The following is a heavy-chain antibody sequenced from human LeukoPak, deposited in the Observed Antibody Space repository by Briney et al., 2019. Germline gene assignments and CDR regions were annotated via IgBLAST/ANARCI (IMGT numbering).Heavy chain of an antibody. D-gene: IGHD2-15*01. CDR1: GFTFSSYG. CDR3: ARVVVVAATRGTWYFDL. Sequence: PGGSLRLSCAASGFTFSSYGMHWVRQAPGKGLEWVAFIRYDGSNKYYADSVKGRFTISRDNSKNTLYLQMNSLRAEDTAVYYCARVVVVAATRGTWYFDLWGRGTLVTVSS. V-gene: IGHV3-30*02. CDR2: IRYDGSNK. J-gene: IGHJ2*01.